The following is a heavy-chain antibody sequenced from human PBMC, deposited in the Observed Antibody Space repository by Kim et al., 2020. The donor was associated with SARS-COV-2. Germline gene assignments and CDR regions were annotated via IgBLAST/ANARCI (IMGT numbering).Heavy chain of an antibody. D-gene: IGHD6-13*01. V-gene: IGHV3-11*05. CDR2: ISSSSSYT. Sequence: GGSLRLSCAASGFTFSDYYMSWIRQAPGKGLEWVSYISSSSSYTYYADSVKGRFTISRDNAKNSLYLQMNSLRAEDTAVYYCARDKSIAAAGTGNWYYYCRDVWRQGTTVTVSS. CDR1: GFTFSDYY. J-gene: IGHJ6*02. CDR3: ARDKSIAAAGTGNWYYYCRDV.